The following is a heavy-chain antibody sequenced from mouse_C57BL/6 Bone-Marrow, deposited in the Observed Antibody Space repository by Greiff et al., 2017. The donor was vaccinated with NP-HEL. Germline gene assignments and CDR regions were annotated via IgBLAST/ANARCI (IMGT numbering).Heavy chain of an antibody. Sequence: VQLQQSGAELVRPGASVKLSCTASGFTINDDYMHWVKQRPEQGLEWIGWIDPANGDTEYAAQFQGKATITADTSTNTAYLKLSSLTSEDTAVYYCITGQLRLLWGQGTLVTVSA. V-gene: IGHV14-4*01. CDR1: GFTINDDY. D-gene: IGHD3-2*02. J-gene: IGHJ3*01. CDR2: IDPANGDT. CDR3: ITGQLRLL.